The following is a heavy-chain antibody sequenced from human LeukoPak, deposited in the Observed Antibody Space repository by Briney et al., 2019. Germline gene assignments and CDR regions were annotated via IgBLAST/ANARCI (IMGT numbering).Heavy chain of an antibody. V-gene: IGHV3-48*03. J-gene: IGHJ3*02. CDR1: GFTSRRYE. Sequence: GGSLRLSCAGSGFTSRRYEMNWVRQAPAKGLEGVSYISRSGSTIYYADSVKGRFTIPRDNAKNSLYLEMASVRAEDTAVYCCARDKGEQWLVYVFDMWARETIVSVSS. CDR3: ARDKGEQWLVYVFDM. D-gene: IGHD6-19*01. CDR2: ISRSGSTI.